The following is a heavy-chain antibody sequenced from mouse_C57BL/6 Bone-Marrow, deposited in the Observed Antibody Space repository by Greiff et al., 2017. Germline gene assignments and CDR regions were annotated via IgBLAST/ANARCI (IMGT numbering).Heavy chain of an antibody. V-gene: IGHV1-59*01. J-gene: IGHJ2*01. CDR2: IDPSDSYT. CDR3: AVYSYGRSSTY. D-gene: IGHD1-1*01. Sequence: QVQLQQPGAELVRPGTSVKLSCKASGYTFTSYWLHWVKQRPGQGLAWIGVIDPSDSYTNYNQKFKGKATLTVDTSSSTAYMQLSSLKSVAAAVSYCAVYSYGRSSTYWGQGTTLTVSA. CDR1: GYTFTSYW.